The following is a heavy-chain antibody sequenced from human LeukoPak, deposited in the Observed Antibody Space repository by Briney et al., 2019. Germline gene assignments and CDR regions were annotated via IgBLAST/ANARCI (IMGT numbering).Heavy chain of an antibody. J-gene: IGHJ4*02. CDR1: GFTFSSYA. CDR3: ARDEVGATGVADY. Sequence: GGSLRLSCAASGFTFSSYAMHWVRQAPGKGLEWVAVISYDGSNKYYADSVKGRFTISRDNSKNTLYLQMNSLRAEDTAVYYCARDEVGATGVADYWGQGTLVTVSS. V-gene: IGHV3-30*04. D-gene: IGHD1-26*01. CDR2: ISYDGSNK.